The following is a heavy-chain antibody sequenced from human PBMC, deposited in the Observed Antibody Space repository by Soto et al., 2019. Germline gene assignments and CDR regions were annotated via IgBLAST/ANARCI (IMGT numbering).Heavy chain of an antibody. Sequence: GASVKVSCKASGYTFTSYDINWVRQATGQGLEWMGWMNPNSGNTGYAQKFQGRVTMTRNTSISTAYMELSSLRSEDTAVYYCARPRGWLQFDAFDIWGQGTMVTVSS. CDR1: GYTFTSYD. D-gene: IGHD5-12*01. CDR3: ARPRGWLQFDAFDI. J-gene: IGHJ3*02. CDR2: MNPNSGNT. V-gene: IGHV1-8*01.